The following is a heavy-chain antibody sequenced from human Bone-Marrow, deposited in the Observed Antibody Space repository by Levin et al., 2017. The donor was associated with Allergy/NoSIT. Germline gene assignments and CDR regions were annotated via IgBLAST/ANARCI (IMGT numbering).Heavy chain of an antibody. CDR3: AKAEVAFDF. CDR2: ISYDGKKK. J-gene: IGHJ4*02. V-gene: IGHV3-30*18. CDR1: GFTFSSYA. Sequence: SCAASGFTFSSYAMYWLRQTPGKGLEWVALISYDGKKKRFADFVKGRFTISRDNSENTLYLQMNSLTTQDTAIYYCAKAEVAFDFWGQGTLVTVSS. D-gene: IGHD5-24*01.